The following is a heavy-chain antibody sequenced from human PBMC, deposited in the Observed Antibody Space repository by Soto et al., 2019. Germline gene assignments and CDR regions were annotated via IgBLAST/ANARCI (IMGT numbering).Heavy chain of an antibody. V-gene: IGHV3-48*03. CDR1: GFTFSSYE. CDR2: ISSSGSTI. J-gene: IGHJ5*02. Sequence: EVQLVESGGGLVQPGGSLRLSCAASGFTFSSYEMNWVRQAPGKGLEWVSYISSSGSTIYYADSVKGRFTISRDNAKNSLYLQMNSLRAEDTAVYYCASRPKPRYSSGGMDWFDPWGQGTLVTVSS. D-gene: IGHD6-19*01. CDR3: ASRPKPRYSSGGMDWFDP.